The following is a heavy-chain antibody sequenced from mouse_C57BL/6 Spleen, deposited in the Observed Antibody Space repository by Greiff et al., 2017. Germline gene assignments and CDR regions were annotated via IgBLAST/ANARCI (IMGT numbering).Heavy chain of an antibody. V-gene: IGHV1-18*01. J-gene: IGHJ4*01. CDR1: GYTFTDYN. D-gene: IGHD1-1*01. CDR2: INPNNGGT. CDR3: ARGLSTAVGGSAMDY. Sequence: VQLKQSGPELVKPGASVKIPCKASGYTFTDYNMAWVKQSHGKSLEWIGDINPNNGGTIYNQKFKGKATLTVDTSSSTAYMELRSLTSEDTAVYYGARGLSTAVGGSAMDYWGQGTSVTVSS.